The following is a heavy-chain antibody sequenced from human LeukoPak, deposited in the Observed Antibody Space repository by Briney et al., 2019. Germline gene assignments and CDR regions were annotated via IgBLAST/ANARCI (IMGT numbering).Heavy chain of an antibody. Sequence: GGSLKISCKGSGDSFTSYWIIWVRQMPGKGLEWMGTINPYDSYTKYSPSFQSHVTISADKSVSIAYLQWSNLEASDTAMYYCARLTNNCFDPWGQGTLVTVSS. CDR1: GDSFTSYW. V-gene: IGHV5-10-1*01. J-gene: IGHJ5*02. D-gene: IGHD3-9*01. CDR2: INPYDSYT. CDR3: ARLTNNCFDP.